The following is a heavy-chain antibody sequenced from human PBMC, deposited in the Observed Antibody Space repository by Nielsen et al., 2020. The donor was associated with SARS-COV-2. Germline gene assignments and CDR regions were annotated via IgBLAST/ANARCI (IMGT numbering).Heavy chain of an antibody. Sequence: SETLSLTCAVYGGSFSGYYWSWIRQPAGKGLEWIGRIYTSGSTNYNPSLKSRVTISVDTSKNQFSLKLSSVTAADTAVYYCALLADSSGYSNWFDPWGQGTLVTVSS. V-gene: IGHV4-59*10. CDR2: IYTSGST. CDR3: ALLADSSGYSNWFDP. CDR1: GGSFSGYY. D-gene: IGHD3-22*01. J-gene: IGHJ5*02.